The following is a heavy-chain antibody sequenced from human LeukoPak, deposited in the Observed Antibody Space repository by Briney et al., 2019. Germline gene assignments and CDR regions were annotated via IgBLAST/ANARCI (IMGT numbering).Heavy chain of an antibody. D-gene: IGHD3-22*01. CDR2: MYTTGST. Sequence: SETLSLTCTVSGGSISSGNYYWSWIRQPAGKGLEWIGRMYTTGSTNYNPALKSRVTISVDTSKNQFSLRLSSVTAADTAVYYCARDNSYYHDASGLFDHWGQGTLVTVSS. V-gene: IGHV4-61*02. CDR1: GGSISSGNYY. CDR3: ARDNSYYHDASGLFDH. J-gene: IGHJ4*02.